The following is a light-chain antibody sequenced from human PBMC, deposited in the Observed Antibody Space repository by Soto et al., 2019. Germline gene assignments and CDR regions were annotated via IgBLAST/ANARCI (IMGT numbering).Light chain of an antibody. J-gene: IGKJ5*01. Sequence: VFAPSPIPLVLASRERGPLPCTARQFLSRYLAWYQQIPGQPPRLLIYDSPNRAAGIPARFSGSRSGTEFTLTISSLQSEDVATYYCQQTFSAPSTTFGQGTRLEI. CDR2: DSP. V-gene: IGKV3-11*01. CDR1: QFLSRY. CDR3: QQTFSAPSTT.